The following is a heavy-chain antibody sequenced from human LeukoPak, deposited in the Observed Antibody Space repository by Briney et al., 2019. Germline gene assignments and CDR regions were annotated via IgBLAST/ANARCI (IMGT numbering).Heavy chain of an antibody. Sequence: SETLSLTCTVSGGSISSSSYYWGWIRQPPGKGLEWIGSIYYSGSTYYNPSLKSRVTISVDTSKNQFSLKLSSVTAADTAVYYCARSAGGSGYENDYWGQGTLVTVSS. V-gene: IGHV4-39*07. CDR3: ARSAGGSGYENDY. CDR1: GGSISSSSYY. J-gene: IGHJ4*02. CDR2: IYYSGST. D-gene: IGHD5-12*01.